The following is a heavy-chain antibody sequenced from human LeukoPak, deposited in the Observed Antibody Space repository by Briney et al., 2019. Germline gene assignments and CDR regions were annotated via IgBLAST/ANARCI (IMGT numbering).Heavy chain of an antibody. J-gene: IGHJ6*03. CDR2: IYYSGST. CDR1: GGSISSSSYY. V-gene: IGHV4-39*07. Sequence: SETLSLTCTVSGGSISSSSYYWGWIRQPPGKGLEWIGSIYYSGSTYYNPSLKSRFTISVDTSKNQFSLKLSSVTAADTAVYYCARVYYYYYYMDVWGKGTTVTVSS. CDR3: ARVYYYYYYMDV.